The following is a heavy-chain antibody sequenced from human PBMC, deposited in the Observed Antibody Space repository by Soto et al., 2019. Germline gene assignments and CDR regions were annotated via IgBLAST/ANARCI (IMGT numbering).Heavy chain of an antibody. CDR3: AKGAASGYHYDYLDY. CDR1: GFTFSSYG. J-gene: IGHJ4*02. CDR2: ISYDGGNE. D-gene: IGHD3-22*01. V-gene: IGHV3-30*18. Sequence: GGSLRLSCAASGFTFSSYGMHWVRQAPGKGLEWVAVISYDGGNEYYADSVKGRFTISRDNSKNTLYLQMNSLRAEDTAVYYCAKGAASGYHYDYLDYWGQGTLVTVSS.